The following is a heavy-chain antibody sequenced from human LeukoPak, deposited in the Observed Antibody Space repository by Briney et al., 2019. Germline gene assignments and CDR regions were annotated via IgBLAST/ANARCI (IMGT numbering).Heavy chain of an antibody. V-gene: IGHV3-74*01. CDR2: INSDGSST. CDR3: ARVPKWELLDAFDI. Sequence: GGSLRLSCAASGFTFSSYWMHWVRQAPGKGLEWVSRINSDGSSTSYADSVKGRFTVSRDNAKNTLYLQMNSLRAEDTAVYYCARVPKWELLDAFDIWGQGTMVTVSS. J-gene: IGHJ3*02. D-gene: IGHD1-26*01. CDR1: GFTFSSYW.